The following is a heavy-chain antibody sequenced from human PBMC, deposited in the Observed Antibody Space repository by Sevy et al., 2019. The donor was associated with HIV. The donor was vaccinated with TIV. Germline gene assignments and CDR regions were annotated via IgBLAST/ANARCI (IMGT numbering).Heavy chain of an antibody. CDR3: ARDLAGAGTGGLDY. Sequence: SETLSLTCTVSGGSLSDYYWTWIRQPPGKGLEWIGYIFYSGNTNYNPSLKSRVTISIDTSKNQFSLRLSSVTAADTAGYYCARDLAGAGTGGLDYWGQGMLVTVSS. V-gene: IGHV4-59*01. CDR1: GGSLSDYY. D-gene: IGHD6-19*01. J-gene: IGHJ4*02. CDR2: IFYSGNT.